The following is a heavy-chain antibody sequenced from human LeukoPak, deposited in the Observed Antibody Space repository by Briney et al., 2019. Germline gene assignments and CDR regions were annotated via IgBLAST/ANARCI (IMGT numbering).Heavy chain of an antibody. Sequence: GASVKVSCKASGGTFSSYAISWVRQAPGQGLEWMGRIIPIFGTANYAQKFQGRVTITTDESTSTAYMELSSLRSEDTAVYYCARDRGGLRIAAAGSNWFDPWGQGTLVTVSS. CDR2: IIPIFGTA. D-gene: IGHD6-13*01. CDR3: ARDRGGLRIAAAGSNWFDP. J-gene: IGHJ5*02. V-gene: IGHV1-69*05. CDR1: GGTFSSYA.